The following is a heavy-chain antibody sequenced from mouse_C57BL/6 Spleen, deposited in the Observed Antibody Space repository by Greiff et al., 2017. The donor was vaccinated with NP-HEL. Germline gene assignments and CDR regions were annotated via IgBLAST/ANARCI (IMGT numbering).Heavy chain of an antibody. CDR2: IYPGDGDT. Sequence: VQLQQSGPELVKPGASVKISCKASGYAFSSSWMNWVKQRPGKGLEWIGRIYPGDGDTNYNGKFKGKATLTADKSSSTAYMQLSSLTSEDSAVYFCAPTSTVVAPFAYWGQGTLVTVSA. CDR3: APTSTVVAPFAY. CDR1: GYAFSSSW. V-gene: IGHV1-82*01. D-gene: IGHD1-1*01. J-gene: IGHJ3*01.